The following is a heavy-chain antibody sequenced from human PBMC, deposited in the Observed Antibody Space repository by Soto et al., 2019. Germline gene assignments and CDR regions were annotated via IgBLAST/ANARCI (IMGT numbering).Heavy chain of an antibody. CDR1: GFTVSSNY. J-gene: IGHJ6*02. Sequence: GSLRLSCAASGFTVSSNYMSWVRQAPVKGLEWVSLIYSGGSTYYADSVKGRFTISRDNSKNTLYLQMNSLRAEDTAVYYCAIDNSGTYYNGMEVWGQGTRVTVS. D-gene: IGHD7-27*01. V-gene: IGHV3-66*01. CDR2: IYSGGST. CDR3: AIDNSGTYYNGMEV.